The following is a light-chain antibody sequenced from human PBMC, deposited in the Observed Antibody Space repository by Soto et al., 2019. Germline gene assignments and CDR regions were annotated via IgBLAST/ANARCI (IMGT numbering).Light chain of an antibody. Sequence: EVVLTQSPGTLSLSPGERATLSCRASQSVSSSSLAWYQQKPGQAPRLLIYGASSRATGIPDRFSGSGSGTDFTLTINSLEPEEFAVYYCQQFGSSSWTVGQGTKVEI. CDR1: QSVSSSS. J-gene: IGKJ1*01. CDR2: GAS. CDR3: QQFGSSSWT. V-gene: IGKV3-20*01.